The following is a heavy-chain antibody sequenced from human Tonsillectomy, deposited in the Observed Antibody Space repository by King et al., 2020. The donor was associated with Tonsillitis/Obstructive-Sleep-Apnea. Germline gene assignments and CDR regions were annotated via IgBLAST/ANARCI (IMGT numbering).Heavy chain of an antibody. CDR3: AHNRGQTTSGPFDY. V-gene: IGHV2-5*02. D-gene: IGHD4-17*01. CDR2: IYWDDDK. J-gene: IGHJ4*02. Sequence: TLKESGPTLVKPPQTLTLTCTFSGFSLSTSGVGVGWIRQPPGKALEWLALIYWDDDKRYSPSLKSRLTITKDTSKNQVVLTMTNMDPVDTATYYCAHNRGQTTSGPFDYWGQGPLVTVSS. CDR1: GFSLSTSGVG.